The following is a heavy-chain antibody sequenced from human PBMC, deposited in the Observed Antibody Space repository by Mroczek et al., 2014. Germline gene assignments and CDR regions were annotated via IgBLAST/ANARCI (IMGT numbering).Heavy chain of an antibody. J-gene: IGHJ6*03. CDR1: GGSISSGSYT. Sequence: VQAAGVGPRTGESRSQTLSLTCTVSGGSISSGSYTGAGSGSRGRDWSGLGVSIPVGSTNXNPPSRVESPMSVDTSKNQFSLKLSSVTAADTAVYYCARLPAIVVVPAADYYYYHGRLGQRDHGHRL. CDR3: ARLPAIVVVPAADYYYYHGR. V-gene: IGHV4-61*02. D-gene: IGHD2-2*01. CDR2: SIPVGST.